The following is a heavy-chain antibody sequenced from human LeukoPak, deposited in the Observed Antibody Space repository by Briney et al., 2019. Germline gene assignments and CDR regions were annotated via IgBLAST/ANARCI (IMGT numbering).Heavy chain of an antibody. D-gene: IGHD6-13*01. CDR2: INAGNGNT. V-gene: IGHV1-3*03. Sequence: GASVKVSCKASGYTFTSYGISWVRQAPGQGLERMGWINAGNGNTKYSQEFQGRVTITRDTSASTAYMELSSLRSEDMAVYYCARVAAAGNFDYWGQGTLVTVSS. CDR3: ARVAAAGNFDY. CDR1: GYTFTSYG. J-gene: IGHJ4*02.